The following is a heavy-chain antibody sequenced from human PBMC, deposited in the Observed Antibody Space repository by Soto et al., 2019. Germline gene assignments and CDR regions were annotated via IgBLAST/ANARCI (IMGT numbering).Heavy chain of an antibody. CDR1: GYTFPSYG. CDR2: ISAYNGNT. Sequence: QVQLVQSGAEVKKPGASVNVSCKASGYTFPSYGISWVRQAPGQGLEWMGWISAYNGNTNYAQKLQGRVAMTTDTPTSPAYLELSSLRSDATAVDYCARDAPTIAAQDDYWGKGTLVTVSS. V-gene: IGHV1-18*01. D-gene: IGHD6-13*01. CDR3: ARDAPTIAAQDDY. J-gene: IGHJ4*02.